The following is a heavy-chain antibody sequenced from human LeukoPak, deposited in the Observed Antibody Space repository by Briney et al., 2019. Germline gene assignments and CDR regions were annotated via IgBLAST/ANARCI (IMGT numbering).Heavy chain of an antibody. CDR2: IKQDGGEK. Sequence: GGSLRLSCAASGSTFSSYWMHWVRQAPGKGLEWVANIKQDGGEKYYVDSVKGRFTISRDNAKNSLYLQMSSLRAEDTAVYYCARDKIVGATYFDYWGQGTLVAVSS. J-gene: IGHJ4*02. D-gene: IGHD1-26*01. CDR1: GSTFSSYW. V-gene: IGHV3-7*01. CDR3: ARDKIVGATYFDY.